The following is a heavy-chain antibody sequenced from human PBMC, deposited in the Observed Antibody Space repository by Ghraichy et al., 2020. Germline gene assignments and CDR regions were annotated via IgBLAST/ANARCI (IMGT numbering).Heavy chain of an antibody. Sequence: GGSLRLSCTSSGFTFGDYAMSWFRQAPAKGLEWVGFIRSKAYGGAAKYAASVEGRFTISRDDSESIAYLQMNSLKTEDTAVYYCTRGGSYCGYWGQGTLVTVSS. CDR3: TRGGSYCGY. J-gene: IGHJ4*02. CDR2: IRSKAYGGAA. V-gene: IGHV3-49*03. CDR1: GFTFGDYA. D-gene: IGHD1-26*01.